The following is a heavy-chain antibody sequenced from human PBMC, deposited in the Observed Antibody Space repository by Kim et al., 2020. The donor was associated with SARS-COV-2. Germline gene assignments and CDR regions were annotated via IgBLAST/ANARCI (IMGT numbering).Heavy chain of an antibody. V-gene: IGHV3-7*01. CDR2: IKQDGSEK. CDR3: ATTGGRYRVSAKEARDY. D-gene: IGHD5-12*01. CDR1: GFTFSSYW. J-gene: IGHJ4*02. Sequence: GGSLRLSCAASGFTFSSYWMSWVRQAPGKGLEWVANIKQDGSEKYYADSVKGRFTISRDNAKNSLYLQMNSLRAEDTAVYYCATTGGRYRVSAKEARDYWGQGTLVTVSS.